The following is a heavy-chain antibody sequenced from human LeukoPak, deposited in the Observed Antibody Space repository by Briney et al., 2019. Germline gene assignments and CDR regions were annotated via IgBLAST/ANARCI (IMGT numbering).Heavy chain of an antibody. V-gene: IGHV3-53*01. D-gene: IGHD1-26*01. Sequence: GGSLRLSCTVSGFTVSSNSWSWVRQAPGKGLEWVSFIYSGGNTHYSDSVKGRFTLPRDNAKNSLYLQLNSLRVEDTAVYYCASRIVGTPDYFDYWGQGTLVTVSS. CDR2: IYSGGNT. J-gene: IGHJ4*02. CDR1: GFTVSSNS. CDR3: ASRIVGTPDYFDY.